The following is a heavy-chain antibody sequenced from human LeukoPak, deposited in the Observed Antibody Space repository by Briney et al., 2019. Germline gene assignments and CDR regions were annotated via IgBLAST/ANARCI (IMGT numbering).Heavy chain of an antibody. D-gene: IGHD6-13*01. J-gene: IGHJ4*02. CDR1: GGSFSGYY. Sequence: SETLSLTCAVYGGSFSGYYWSWIRQPPGKGLEWIGEINRSGSTNYNPSLKSRVTISVDTSKNQFSLKLSSVTAADTAVYYCAARQGIAAAGLFDYWGQGTLVTVSS. V-gene: IGHV4-34*01. CDR2: INRSGST. CDR3: AARQGIAAAGLFDY.